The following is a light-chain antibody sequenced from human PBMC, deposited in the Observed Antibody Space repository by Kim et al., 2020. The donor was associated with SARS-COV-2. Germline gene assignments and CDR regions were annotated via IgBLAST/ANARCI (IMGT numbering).Light chain of an antibody. V-gene: IGKV3-11*01. CDR3: QQRSNWPPALT. J-gene: IGKJ4*01. Sequence: PGERATLSCRASQSVSTYLAWYQQKPGQAPRLLIYDASNRATGVPDRFSGSGSGTDFTLTISSLESEDFAVYYCQQRSNWPPALTFGGGTKVDIK. CDR2: DAS. CDR1: QSVSTY.